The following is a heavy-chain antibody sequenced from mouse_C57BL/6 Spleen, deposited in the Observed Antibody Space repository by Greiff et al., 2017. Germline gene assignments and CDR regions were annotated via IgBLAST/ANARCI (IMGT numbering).Heavy chain of an antibody. CDR2: IWSGGST. CDR3: AITTAWMDY. V-gene: IGHV2-2*01. J-gene: IGHJ4*01. D-gene: IGHD1-2*01. CDR1: GFSLTSYG. Sequence: QVQLQQSGPGLVQPSQSVSITCTVSGFSLTSYGVHWVRQSPGKGLEWLGVIWSGGSTDYNAAFISRLSISKDNSKSQVFFKMNSLQADDTAIYYCAITTAWMDYWGQGTSVTVSS.